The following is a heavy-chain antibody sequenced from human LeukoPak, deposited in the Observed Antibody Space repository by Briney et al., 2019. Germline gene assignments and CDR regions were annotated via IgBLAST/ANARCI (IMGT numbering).Heavy chain of an antibody. D-gene: IGHD3-3*01. Sequence: QAGGSLRLSCAASGFTFSSYEMNWVRQAPGKGLEWVSYISSSGSTIYYADSVKGRFTISRDNAKNSLYLQMNSLRAEDTAVYYCAREPNDFWSGYPDYFDYWGQGTLVTVSS. CDR1: GFTFSSYE. V-gene: IGHV3-48*03. CDR2: ISSSGSTI. CDR3: AREPNDFWSGYPDYFDY. J-gene: IGHJ4*02.